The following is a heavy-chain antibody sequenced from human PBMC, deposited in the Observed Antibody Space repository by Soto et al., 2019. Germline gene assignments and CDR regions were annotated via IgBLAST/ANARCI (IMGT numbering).Heavy chain of an antibody. J-gene: IGHJ5*02. CDR1: GYTFTRYT. D-gene: IGHD2-15*01. Sequence: ASVKVSCKASGYTFTRYTMNWVRQAPGQRLEWMGWINPDNGNTKSSREFQDRVIITRDTSASTAYMDLSSLRSEDTAVYYCARGIATGQLDPWGQGTLVTVSS. V-gene: IGHV1-3*01. CDR2: INPDNGNT. CDR3: ARGIATGQLDP.